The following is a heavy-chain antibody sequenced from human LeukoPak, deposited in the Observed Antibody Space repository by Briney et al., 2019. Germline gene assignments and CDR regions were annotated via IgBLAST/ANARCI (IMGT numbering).Heavy chain of an antibody. D-gene: IGHD1-26*01. J-gene: IGHJ6*02. CDR3: ASMGATSYYYYGMDV. V-gene: IGHV4-31*03. CDR2: IYYSGST. Sequence: PSETLSLTCTVSGGSISSGGYYWSWIRQHPGKGLEWIGYIYYSGSTYYNPSLKSRVTISVDTSKNQFSLKLSSVTAADTAVYYCASMGATSYYYYGMDVWGQGTTVTVSS. CDR1: GGSISSGGYY.